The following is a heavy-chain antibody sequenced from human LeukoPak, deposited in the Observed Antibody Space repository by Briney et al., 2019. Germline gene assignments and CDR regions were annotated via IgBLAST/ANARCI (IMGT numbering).Heavy chain of an antibody. V-gene: IGHV1-3*01. CDR2: INDGNGNT. CDR1: GYTFTSYA. J-gene: IGHJ4*02. CDR3: AIDTGPNLAY. Sequence: ASVKVSCKASGYTFTSYAMHWVRQAPGQRLEWMGWINDGNGNTKYSQKFQGRVTITRDTSASTAYMELSSLRSEDTAVYYCAIDTGPNLAYWGQGTLVTVSS. D-gene: IGHD1-14*01.